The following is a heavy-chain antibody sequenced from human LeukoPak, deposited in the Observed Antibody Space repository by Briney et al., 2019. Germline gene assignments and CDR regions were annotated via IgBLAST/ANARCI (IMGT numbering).Heavy chain of an antibody. CDR3: VRDRDIAYLRADF. CDR2: ITTCDSTI. CDR1: GFTFTNHE. V-gene: IGHV3-48*03. Sequence: AGGSLRLSCVASGFTFTNHEMNWVRQAPGKGLEWVSYITTCDSTIYYADSVKGRFTISRDNAKNSLYLQMNSLRAEDTAVYYCVRDRDIAYLRADFWGQGTLVTVSS. J-gene: IGHJ4*02. D-gene: IGHD5-12*01.